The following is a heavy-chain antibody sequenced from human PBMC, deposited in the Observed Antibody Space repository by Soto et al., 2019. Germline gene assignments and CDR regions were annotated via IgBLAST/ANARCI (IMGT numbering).Heavy chain of an antibody. CDR3: AREWLSNGVWFDP. Sequence: SETLSLTCTVSGGSISSYYWSWIRQPPGKGLEWIGYIYYSGGTNYNPSLKSRVTISVDTSKNQFSLKLSPVTAADTAVYYCAREWLSNGVWFDPWGQGTLVTVSS. D-gene: IGHD3-22*01. CDR1: GGSISSYY. V-gene: IGHV4-59*01. J-gene: IGHJ5*02. CDR2: IYYSGGT.